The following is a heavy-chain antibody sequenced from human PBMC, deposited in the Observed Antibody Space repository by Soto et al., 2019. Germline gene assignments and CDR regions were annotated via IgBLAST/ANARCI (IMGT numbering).Heavy chain of an antibody. J-gene: IGHJ4*02. CDR2: IYYSGNI. Sequence: SETLSLTCTVSGGSISSYYWGWIRQPPGKGLEWIAAIYYSGNIYHNPSLKSRVTMSIDTSKNQFSLKMTSVTAADTAVYYCARLLHDNRGYYYFDYWGRGTLVTVSS. V-gene: IGHV4-59*04. CDR3: ARLLHDNRGYYYFDY. D-gene: IGHD3-9*01. CDR1: GGSISSYY.